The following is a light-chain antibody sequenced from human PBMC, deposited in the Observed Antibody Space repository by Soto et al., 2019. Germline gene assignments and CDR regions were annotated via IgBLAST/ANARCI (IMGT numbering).Light chain of an antibody. Sequence: QSALTQPRSVSGSPGQSVTISCTGTSSDVGGYNYVSWYQQHPGKAPKLMIYEVSKRPSGAPDRFSGSKSGNKASQTISGLQTEDEADYYCCSYAGTYTVLFGGGTKLTGL. V-gene: IGLV2-11*01. J-gene: IGLJ2*01. CDR3: CSYAGTYTVL. CDR1: SSDVGGYNY. CDR2: EVS.